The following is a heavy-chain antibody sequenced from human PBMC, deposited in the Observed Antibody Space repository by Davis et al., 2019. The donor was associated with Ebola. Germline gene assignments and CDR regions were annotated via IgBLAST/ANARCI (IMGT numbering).Heavy chain of an antibody. V-gene: IGHV3-74*01. CDR3: AVGALVTMIE. D-gene: IGHD3-22*01. J-gene: IGHJ4*02. CDR1: GFTFSSYW. Sequence: PGGSLRLSCAASGFTFSSYWMHWVRQAPGKGLVWVSRIRMDGSSTSYADSVKGRFTISRDNSKNTLYLQMNGLRAEDTAVYFCAVGALVTMIEWGQGTLVTVSS. CDR2: IRMDGSST.